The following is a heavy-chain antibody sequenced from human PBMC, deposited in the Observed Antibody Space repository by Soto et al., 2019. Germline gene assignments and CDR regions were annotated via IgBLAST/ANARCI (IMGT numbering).Heavy chain of an antibody. V-gene: IGHV3-23*01. D-gene: IGHD6-13*01. J-gene: IGHJ4*02. CDR1: GFTFGNYA. CDR3: AKDQGSSWYEIDY. CDR2: ISGSGGST. Sequence: GSLRLSCAASGFTFGNYAVTWVRQAPGKGLEWVSTISGSGGSTYYADSVKGRFTISRDNSKNTLYLQMNSLRAEDTAVYYCAKDQGSSWYEIDYWGQGTLVTVSS.